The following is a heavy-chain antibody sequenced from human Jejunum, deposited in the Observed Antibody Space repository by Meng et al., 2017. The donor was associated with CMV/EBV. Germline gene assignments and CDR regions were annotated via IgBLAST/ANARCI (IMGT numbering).Heavy chain of an antibody. D-gene: IGHD6-13*01. Sequence: GAVSSASYSWSWIRQHPGKGLEWIGYIYYSGSTNYNPSPKSRVTISVDTSKNQFSLKLSSVTAADTAVYYCARVGQQLVPRYWYFDLWGRGTLVTVSS. V-gene: IGHV4-61*01. J-gene: IGHJ2*01. CDR3: ARVGQQLVPRYWYFDL. CDR2: IYYSGST. CDR1: GAVSSASYS.